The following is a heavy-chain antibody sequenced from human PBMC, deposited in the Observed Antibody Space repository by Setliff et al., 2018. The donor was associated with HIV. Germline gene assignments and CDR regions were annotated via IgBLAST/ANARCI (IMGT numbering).Heavy chain of an antibody. CDR3: ASHPGSSIEKPYFDT. J-gene: IGHJ5*02. V-gene: IGHV1-69*10. D-gene: IGHD2-2*01. Sequence: ASVKVSCKASGGTFSTYAISWVRQAPGQGLEWMGGIVPIIDITNYAQKFAGRVTITADKATRTIYMDLSSLRSDDTAVYYCASHPGSSIEKPYFDTWGQGTLVTVS. CDR1: GGTFSTYA. CDR2: IVPIIDIT.